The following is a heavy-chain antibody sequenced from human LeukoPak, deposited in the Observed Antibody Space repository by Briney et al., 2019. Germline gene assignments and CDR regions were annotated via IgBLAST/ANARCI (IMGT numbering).Heavy chain of an antibody. J-gene: IGHJ4*02. CDR2: ISYDGSNK. CDR3: AKARYDGEVMIAATDY. CDR1: GFTFSSYG. V-gene: IGHV3-30*18. D-gene: IGHD2-15*01. Sequence: GRSLRLSCAASGFTFSSYGMHWVRQAPGKRLEGVAFISYDGSNKYYADSVKGRFTISRDNSKNTLYLQMNNLRADDTAVYYCAKARYDGEVMIAATDYWGQGTLVTVSS.